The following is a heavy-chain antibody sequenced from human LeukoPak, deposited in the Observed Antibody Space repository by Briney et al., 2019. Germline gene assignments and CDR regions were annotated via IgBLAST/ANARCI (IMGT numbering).Heavy chain of an antibody. J-gene: IGHJ6*03. Sequence: PGGSLRLSCVASEITFSAYWMSWVRQAPGKGLEWVANIKADGSEKYYVDSVKGRFTISRDNAKNSLYLQMHSLRVEDTAVYYRARDRYGSSWPFNYYYYYMDVWGKGTTVIISS. CDR3: ARDRYGSSWPFNYYYYYMDV. CDR1: EITFSAYW. D-gene: IGHD6-13*01. CDR2: IKADGSEK. V-gene: IGHV3-7*01.